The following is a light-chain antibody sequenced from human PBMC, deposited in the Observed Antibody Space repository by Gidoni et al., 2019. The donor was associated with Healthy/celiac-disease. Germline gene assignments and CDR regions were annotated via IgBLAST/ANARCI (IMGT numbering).Light chain of an antibody. Sequence: SYELTQPPSVSVSPGQTARITCSGDALPKQYASWYQQKPGQAPVLWIYKDRERPSGIPERFSGSSSGTTVTLTISGVQAEDEADYYCQSADSSGTYRVFGGGTKLTVL. J-gene: IGLJ3*02. CDR1: ALPKQY. V-gene: IGLV3-25*03. CDR2: KDR. CDR3: QSADSSGTYRV.